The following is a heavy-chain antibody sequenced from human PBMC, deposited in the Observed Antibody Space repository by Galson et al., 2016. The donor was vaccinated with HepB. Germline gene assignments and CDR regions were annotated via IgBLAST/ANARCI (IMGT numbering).Heavy chain of an antibody. V-gene: IGHV3-7*03. Sequence: SLRLSCAASGFTFSNYWMTWVRQAPGKGLEWVANIKPDGSEEYYVDSVKGRFTISRDNAKNSLYLQMSSLRAEDTAVYYCARVWSAFDYWGQGTLVTVSS. CDR1: GFTFSNYW. J-gene: IGHJ4*02. D-gene: IGHD3/OR15-3a*01. CDR2: IKPDGSEE. CDR3: ARVWSAFDY.